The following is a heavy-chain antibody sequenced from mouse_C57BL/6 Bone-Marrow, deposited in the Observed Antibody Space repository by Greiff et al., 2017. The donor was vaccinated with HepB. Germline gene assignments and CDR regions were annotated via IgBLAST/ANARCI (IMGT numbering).Heavy chain of an antibody. CDR1: GYTFTDYY. V-gene: IGHV1-26*01. CDR3: AREGVLWFDY. D-gene: IGHD1-1*02. CDR2: INPNNGGT. J-gene: IGHJ2*01. Sequence: EVKLQQSGPELVKPGASVKISCKASGYTFTDYYMNWVKQSHGKSLEWIGDINPNNGGTSYNQKFKGKATLTVDKSSSTAYMELRSLTSEDSAVYYCAREGVLWFDYWGQGTTLTVSS.